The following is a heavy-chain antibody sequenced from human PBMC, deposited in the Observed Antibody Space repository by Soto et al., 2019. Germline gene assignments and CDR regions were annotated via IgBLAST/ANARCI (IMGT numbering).Heavy chain of an antibody. V-gene: IGHV3-30*18. J-gene: IGHJ4*02. CDR1: GFIFSTYG. CDR2: ISYDGSNE. CDR3: TKEYIVGTTWGYFES. D-gene: IGHD1-26*01. Sequence: VQLVESGGGVVQPGGSLRLSCEASGFIFSTYGMHWVRQAPGKGLEWVAHISYDGSNEHYADSVKGRFTVSRDNAKNTLSLQLTSLRSEDTAVYYRTKEYIVGTTWGYFESWGQGTLVTVSS.